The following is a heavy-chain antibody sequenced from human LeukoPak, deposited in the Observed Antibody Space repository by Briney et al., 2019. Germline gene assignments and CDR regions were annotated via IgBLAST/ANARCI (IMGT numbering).Heavy chain of an antibody. CDR3: ARLSPGSYPEGYYFDY. V-gene: IGHV1-3*01. CDR2: INAGNGNT. CDR1: GYTFTSYA. Sequence: ASVKVSCKASGYTFTSYAMHWVRQAPGQRLEWMGWINAGNGNTKYSQKFRGRVTITRDTSASTAYMELSSLRSEDTAVYYCARLSPGSYPEGYYFDYWGQGTLVTVSS. J-gene: IGHJ4*02. D-gene: IGHD1-26*01.